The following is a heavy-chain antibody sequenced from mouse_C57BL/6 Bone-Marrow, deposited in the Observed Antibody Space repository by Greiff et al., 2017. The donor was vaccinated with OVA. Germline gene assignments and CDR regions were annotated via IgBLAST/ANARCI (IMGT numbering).Heavy chain of an antibody. D-gene: IGHD1-1*01. CDR2: IHPNSGST. J-gene: IGHJ2*01. CDR3: SRSDYYGPYYFDY. CDR1: GYTFTSYW. Sequence: QVQLQQSGAELVKPGASVKLSCKASGYTFTSYWMHWVKQRPGQGLEWIGMIHPNSGSTNYNEKFKSKATLTVDKSSRTAYMQLSSLTSEDSAVYYCSRSDYYGPYYFDYWGQGTTLPVSS. V-gene: IGHV1-64*01.